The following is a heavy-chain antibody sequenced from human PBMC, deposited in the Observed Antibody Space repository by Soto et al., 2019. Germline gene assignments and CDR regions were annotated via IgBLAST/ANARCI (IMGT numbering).Heavy chain of an antibody. CDR1: GFTFSSYA. D-gene: IGHD6-19*01. CDR2: ISGSGGST. V-gene: IGHV3-23*01. CDR3: AKDQPLDSSGRYQNYYGMDV. J-gene: IGHJ6*02. Sequence: GGSLRLSCAASGFTFSSYAMSWVRQAPGKGLEWVSAISGSGGSTYYADSVKGRFTISRDNSKNTLYLQMNSLRAEDTAVYYCAKDQPLDSSGRYQNYYGMDVWGQGTTVTVSS.